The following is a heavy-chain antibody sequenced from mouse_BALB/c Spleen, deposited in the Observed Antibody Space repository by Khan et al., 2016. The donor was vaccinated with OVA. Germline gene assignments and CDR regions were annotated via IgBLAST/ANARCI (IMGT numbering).Heavy chain of an antibody. CDR1: GFTFSSYG. CDR3: ARGLYDGYYYYYAMDY. D-gene: IGHD2-3*01. J-gene: IGHJ4*01. V-gene: IGHV5-6-3*01. CDR2: INSNGGTT. Sequence: EVELVESGGGLVQPGGSLKLSCAASGFTFSSYGMSWVRQTPDKRLELVAIINSNGGTTYYPDSVKGRFTISRDNAKNTLYLQMSSLKSEDTAMYYCARGLYDGYYYYYAMDYWGQGTSVTVSS.